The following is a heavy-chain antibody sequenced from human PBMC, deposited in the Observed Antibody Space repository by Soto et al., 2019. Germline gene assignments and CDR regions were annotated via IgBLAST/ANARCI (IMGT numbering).Heavy chain of an antibody. V-gene: IGHV4-59*01. D-gene: IGHD2-2*02. CDR2: IYYSGRT. J-gene: IGHJ5*02. Sequence: QVQLQESGPGLVKPSETLSLTCTVSGGSISSYYWSWIRQPPGKGLEWIGYIYYSGRTNYNPSLKSRVTISVDTCKNQFSLKLSSVTAAHTAVYYCARGYCSSTICYIWDNWFDPWGQGTLVTVSS. CDR3: ARGYCSSTICYIWDNWFDP. CDR1: GGSISSYY.